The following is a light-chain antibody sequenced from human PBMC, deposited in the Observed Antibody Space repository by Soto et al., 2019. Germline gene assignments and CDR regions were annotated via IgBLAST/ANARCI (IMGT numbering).Light chain of an antibody. CDR3: GTWDSSLSAGGVV. V-gene: IGLV1-51*02. CDR1: SSNIGNNY. Sequence: QSVLTQPPSVSAAPGQKVTISCSGSSSNIGNNYVSWYQQLPGTAPKLLIYENNKRPSGIPDRFSGSKSGTSATLGITGLQTGDEADYYCGTWDSSLSAGGVVFGGGNKLTVL. CDR2: ENN. J-gene: IGLJ2*01.